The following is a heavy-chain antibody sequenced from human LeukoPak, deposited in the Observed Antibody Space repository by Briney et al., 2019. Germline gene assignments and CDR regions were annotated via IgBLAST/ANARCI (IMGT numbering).Heavy chain of an antibody. Sequence: SETLSLTCTVSGGSISSYYWSWIRQPAGKGLEWIGRIYTSGSTNYNPSLKSRVTMSVDTSKNQFSLKLSSVTAADTAVYYCARDRLLYYYYYMDVWGKGTTVTVSS. D-gene: IGHD2-21*01. J-gene: IGHJ6*03. CDR2: IYTSGST. CDR3: ARDRLLYYYYYMDV. CDR1: GGSISSYY. V-gene: IGHV4-4*07.